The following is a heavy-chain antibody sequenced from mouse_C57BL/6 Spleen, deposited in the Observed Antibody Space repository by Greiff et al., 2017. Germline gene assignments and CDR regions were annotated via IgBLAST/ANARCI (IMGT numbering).Heavy chain of an antibody. V-gene: IGHV1-82*01. J-gene: IGHJ1*03. CDR1: GYAFSSSW. D-gene: IGHD2-5*01. CDR3: ANSNYDWYFDV. Sequence: QVQLQQSGPELVKPGASVKISCKASGYAFSSSWMNWVKQRPGKGLEWIGRIYPGDGATNYNGKFKGKATLTADKSSSTAYMQLSSLTSEDSAVYFCANSNYDWYFDVWGTGTTVTVSS. CDR2: IYPGDGAT.